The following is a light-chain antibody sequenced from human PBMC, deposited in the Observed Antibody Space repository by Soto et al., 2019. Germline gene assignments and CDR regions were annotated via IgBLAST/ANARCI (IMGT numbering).Light chain of an antibody. CDR3: QQSYSTPRT. CDR1: QSISSY. CDR2: GAS. V-gene: IGKV1-39*01. Sequence: DLPMTQSPSSLSASVGDRVTITCRASQSISSYLNWYQQKPGKAPKLLIYGASSLQSGVPSRFSGSGSGTDFTLTSISLQPEDFATYYCQQSYSTPRTFGQGTKVEIK. J-gene: IGKJ1*01.